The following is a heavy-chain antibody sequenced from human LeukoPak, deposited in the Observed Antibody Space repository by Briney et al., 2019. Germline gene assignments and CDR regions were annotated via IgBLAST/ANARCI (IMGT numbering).Heavy chain of an antibody. V-gene: IGHV3-9*01. J-gene: IGHJ4*02. Sequence: GRSLRLSCAASGFIFENYAMHWVRQAPGKGLEWVSGINWNSDTIAYGDSLRGRFIISRDNTKNSLYLQMNSLRPEDTAFYYCAKVRSPVDFYGSGSCLDYWGQGTLVTVSS. D-gene: IGHD3-10*01. CDR3: AKVRSPVDFYGSGSCLDY. CDR1: GFIFENYA. CDR2: INWNSDTI.